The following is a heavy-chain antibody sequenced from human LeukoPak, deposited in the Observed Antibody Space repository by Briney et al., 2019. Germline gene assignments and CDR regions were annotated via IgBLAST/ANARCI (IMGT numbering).Heavy chain of an antibody. CDR3: TTVGGYYYSY. V-gene: IGHV3-15*01. CDR2: IKSKTDGGTV. Sequence: GGSLRLSCAGSGFTFRNTWITWVRQAPGKGLEWVGRIKSKTDGGTVDYAAPVKGRFTISRDDSENTVYLQMNSLETDDTGVYYCTTVGGYYYSYWGQGTLVTVSS. D-gene: IGHD3-22*01. J-gene: IGHJ4*02. CDR1: GFTFRNTW.